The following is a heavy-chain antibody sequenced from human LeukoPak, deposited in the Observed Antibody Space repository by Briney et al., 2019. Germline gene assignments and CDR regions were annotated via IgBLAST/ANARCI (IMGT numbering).Heavy chain of an antibody. J-gene: IGHJ6*03. CDR1: GFTFSSYS. CDR3: ARDGYCSSTSCYVYYCYYMDV. V-gene: IGHV3-21*01. Sequence: PGGSLRLSCAASGFTFSSYSMNWVRQAPGKGLEWVSSISSSYIYYADSVKDRFTISRDNAKNSLYLQMNSLRAEDTAVYYCARDGYCSSTSCYVYYCYYMDVWRKGTKVTVSS. D-gene: IGHD2-2*03. CDR2: ISSSYI.